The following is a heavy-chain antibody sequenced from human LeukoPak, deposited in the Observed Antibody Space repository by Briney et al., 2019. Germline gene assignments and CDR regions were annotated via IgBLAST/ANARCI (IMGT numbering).Heavy chain of an antibody. Sequence: GRSLRLSCAASGFTFDDYAMHWVRHAPGKGLEGGSGISLDGGIIGYAASGKGRLSISRDNGKNSLYLQIISLRAEDTALYYCAKEWGELGLLPYYFDYWGQGTLVTVSS. CDR2: ISLDGGII. J-gene: IGHJ4*02. V-gene: IGHV3-9*01. CDR3: AKEWGELGLLPYYFDY. CDR1: GFTFDDYA. D-gene: IGHD1-26*01.